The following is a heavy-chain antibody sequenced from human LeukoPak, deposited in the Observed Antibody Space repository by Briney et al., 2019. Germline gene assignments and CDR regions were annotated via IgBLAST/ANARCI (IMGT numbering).Heavy chain of an antibody. V-gene: IGHV1-18*01. D-gene: IGHD2-21*02. CDR1: GYTFTSYG. J-gene: IGHJ4*02. Sequence: EASVKVSCKASGYTFTSYGISWVRQAPGQGLEWMGWISAYNGNTSYAQKLQGRVTMTTDTSTSTAYMELRSLRSDDTAVYYCARAYCGGDCYSGMLGYWGQGTLVTVSS. CDR3: ARAYCGGDCYSGMLGY. CDR2: ISAYNGNT.